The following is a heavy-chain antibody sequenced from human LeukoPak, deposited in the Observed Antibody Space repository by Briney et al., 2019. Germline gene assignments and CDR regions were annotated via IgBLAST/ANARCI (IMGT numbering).Heavy chain of an antibody. CDR3: ARAWELRSFDY. D-gene: IGHD1-26*01. V-gene: IGHV3-21*01. J-gene: IGHJ4*02. CDR1: GFPFSSYA. CDR2: ISSSSSYI. Sequence: PGGSLRLSCAASGFPFSSYAMSWVRQAPGKGLEWVSSISSSSSYIYYADSVKGRFTISRDNAKNSLYLQMNSLRAEDTAVYYCARAWELRSFDYWGQGTLVTVSS.